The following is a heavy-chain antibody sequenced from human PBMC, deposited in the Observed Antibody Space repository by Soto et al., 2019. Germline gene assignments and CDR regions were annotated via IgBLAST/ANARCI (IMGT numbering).Heavy chain of an antibody. V-gene: IGHV3-7*05. CDR2: IKQNGSER. D-gene: IGHD3-3*01. Sequence: GGSLRLSCAASGFTFSRYWMSWVRRAPGKGLEWVANIKQNGSERYYVDSVKGRFTISRDNAKNSLYLQMNSLRAEDTAVYYCARDRGDYDFWSGYSSALDIWGQGTMVTVSS. CDR3: ARDRGDYDFWSGYSSALDI. CDR1: GFTFSRYW. J-gene: IGHJ3*02.